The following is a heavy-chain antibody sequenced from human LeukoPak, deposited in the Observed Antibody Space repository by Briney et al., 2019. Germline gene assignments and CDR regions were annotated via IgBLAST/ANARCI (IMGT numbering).Heavy chain of an antibody. V-gene: IGHV3-15*01. D-gene: IGHD2-2*01. CDR3: TTLKYQLPQAARLYGMDV. CDR2: IKSKTDGGTT. J-gene: IGHJ6*04. Sequence: GRSLRLSCAASGFTFSSYGMHWVRQAPGKGLEWVGRIKSKTDGGTTDYAAPVKGRFTISRDDSKNTLYLQMNSLKTEDTAVYYCTTLKYQLPQAARLYGMDVWGKGTTVTVSS. CDR1: GFTFSSYG.